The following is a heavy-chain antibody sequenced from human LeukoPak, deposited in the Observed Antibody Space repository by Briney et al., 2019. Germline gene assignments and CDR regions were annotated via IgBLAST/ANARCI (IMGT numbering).Heavy chain of an antibody. V-gene: IGHV3-30*02. Sequence: GGSLRLSCAASGFTFNTFAMHWVRQAPGKGLEWVAFIRYDGSNKNYADSVKGRFTISRDNSKNTLYLQMNSLRAEDTAVYYCARPRGYSYGYADYWGQGTLVTVSS. CDR1: GFTFNTFA. J-gene: IGHJ4*02. D-gene: IGHD5-18*01. CDR3: ARPRGYSYGYADY. CDR2: IRYDGSNK.